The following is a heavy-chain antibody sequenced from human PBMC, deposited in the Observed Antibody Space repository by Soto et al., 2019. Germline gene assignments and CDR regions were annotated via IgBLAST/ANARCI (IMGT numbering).Heavy chain of an antibody. Sequence: EVQLVESGGGLVQPGGSLRVSCVASGFTFKSHAMYWVRQAPGKGLEWVSGISGSGGSTDYADSVRGRFTISRDNSKDTLYLHMNSLRAEDTAVYDWTRAQSGSSLAINYYGMDVWGQGTAVTVSS. CDR3: TRAQSGSSLAINYYGMDV. CDR2: ISGSGGST. J-gene: IGHJ6*02. D-gene: IGHD1-26*01. CDR1: GFTFKSHA. V-gene: IGHV3-23*04.